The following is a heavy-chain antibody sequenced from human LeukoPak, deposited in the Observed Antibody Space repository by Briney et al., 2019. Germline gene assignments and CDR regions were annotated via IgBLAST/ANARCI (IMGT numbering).Heavy chain of an antibody. CDR2: IYSGGST. V-gene: IGHV3-53*01. Sequence: GGSLRLSCAASGFTLRSSAMNWVRQAPGKGLEWVSIIYSGGSTYYADSVKGRFTISRDNSKNTLYLQMNSLRAEDTAVYYCARDLGSGWNFDYWGQGTLVTVSS. CDR3: ARDLGSGWNFDY. J-gene: IGHJ4*02. CDR1: GFTLRSSA. D-gene: IGHD6-19*01.